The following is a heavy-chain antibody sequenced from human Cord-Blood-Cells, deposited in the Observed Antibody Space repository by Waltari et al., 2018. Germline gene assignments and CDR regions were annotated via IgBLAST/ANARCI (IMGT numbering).Heavy chain of an antibody. D-gene: IGHD5-12*01. V-gene: IGHV1-69*12. CDR1: GGTFSSYA. Sequence: QVQLVQSGAEVKKPGSSVKVSCKASGGTFSSYAISWVRQAPGQGREWRVGSVPIFRTANYAQTFQGRVTITADESTSTAYRELSRRRSEETAVYYCASLGGEVATFDYWGQGTLVTVSS. CDR3: ASLGGEVATFDY. J-gene: IGHJ4*02. CDR2: SVPIFRTA.